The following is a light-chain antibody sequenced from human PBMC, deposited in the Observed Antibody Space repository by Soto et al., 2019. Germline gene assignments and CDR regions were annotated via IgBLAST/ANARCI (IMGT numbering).Light chain of an antibody. J-gene: IGLJ3*02. CDR1: SSDVGSYTF. CDR3: CSYAGSMTWV. Sequence: QSALTQPASVSGSPGQSITISCTGSSSDVGSYTFVSWYQHPPDKAPKLMIYEATKRPSGVSHRFSGSKSGNTASLTISGLQAEDEGEYYCCSYAGSMTWVFGGGTKLTVL. CDR2: EAT. V-gene: IGLV2-23*01.